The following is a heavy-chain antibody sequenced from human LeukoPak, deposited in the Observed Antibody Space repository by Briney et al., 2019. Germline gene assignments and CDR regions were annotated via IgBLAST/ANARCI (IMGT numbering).Heavy chain of an antibody. CDR2: INWNGGST. V-gene: IGHV3-20*04. CDR1: GFTFDDYG. Sequence: RAGGSLRLSCAASGFTFDDYGMSWVRHVPGKGPEWVSGINWNGGSTGYADSVKGRFTISRDNAKNSLYVQMNSLRAEDTAVYYCARDLSGGLDGMDVWGQGTTVTVSS. CDR3: ARDLSGGLDGMDV. D-gene: IGHD3-16*01. J-gene: IGHJ6*02.